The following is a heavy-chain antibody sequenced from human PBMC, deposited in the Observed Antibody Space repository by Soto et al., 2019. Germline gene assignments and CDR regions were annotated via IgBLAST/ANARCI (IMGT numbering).Heavy chain of an antibody. CDR3: AKDLALSGSYYFGAFDI. CDR1: GFTFSSYG. Sequence: QVQLVESGGGVVQPGRSLRLSCAASGFTFSSYGMHWVRQAPGKGLEWVAVISYDGSNKYYADSVKGRFTISRDNSKNTLYLQVNSLRAEDTAGYYWAKDLALSGSYYFGAFDIWGQGTMVTVSS. CDR2: ISYDGSNK. J-gene: IGHJ3*02. V-gene: IGHV3-30*18. D-gene: IGHD1-26*01.